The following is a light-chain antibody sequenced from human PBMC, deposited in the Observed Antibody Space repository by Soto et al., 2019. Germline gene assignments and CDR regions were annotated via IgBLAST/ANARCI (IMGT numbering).Light chain of an antibody. Sequence: EIVMTQSPVTLSVSPGERATLSCRAGQSVSSNLAWYQQKPGQAPRLLIYGASTRATGIPARFTGSGSGTELTLTISSPKFDDSEVSYCQQHNNWWTFGQGTKVDIK. V-gene: IGKV3-15*01. CDR1: QSVSSN. J-gene: IGKJ1*01. CDR3: QQHNNWWT. CDR2: GAS.